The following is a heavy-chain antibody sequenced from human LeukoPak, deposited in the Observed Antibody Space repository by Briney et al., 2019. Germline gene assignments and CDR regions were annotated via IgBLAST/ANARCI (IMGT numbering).Heavy chain of an antibody. CDR1: GGSISSYY. Sequence: ETLSLTCTASGGSISSYYWSWIRQPPGKGLEWIGYIYYSGSTNYNPSLKSRVTISVDTSKNQFSLKLSSVTAADTAVYYCARHGYSSSWYDYWGQGTLVTVSS. V-gene: IGHV4-59*08. J-gene: IGHJ4*02. D-gene: IGHD6-13*01. CDR3: ARHGYSSSWYDY. CDR2: IYYSGST.